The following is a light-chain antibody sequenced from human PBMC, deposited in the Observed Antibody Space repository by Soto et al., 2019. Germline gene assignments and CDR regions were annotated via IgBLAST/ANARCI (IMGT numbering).Light chain of an antibody. CDR3: QQYGSSPPLT. CDR2: GAS. CDR1: QSVSGSY. J-gene: IGKJ4*01. V-gene: IGKV3-20*01. Sequence: EIVLTQSPGTLSLSPGERATLSCRASQSVSGSYLAWYQQKPGQAPRLLIYGASSRATGIPDRFSGSGSGTYFTLTISRLEPEDFAVYYCQQYGSSPPLTFGGGTKVEIK.